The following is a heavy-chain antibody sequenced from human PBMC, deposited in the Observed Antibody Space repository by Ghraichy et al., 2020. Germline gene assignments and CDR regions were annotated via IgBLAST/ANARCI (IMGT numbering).Heavy chain of an antibody. D-gene: IGHD4-23*01. Sequence: SETLSLTCAVSAYSISSGYYWGWIRQPPGKGLEWIGSFYHSGSTYYNPSLKSRVTISVDTSQNQFSLRLSSVTAADTAVYYCARQRGWGGKLSDFDYWGQGTLVTVSS. CDR3: ARQRGWGGKLSDFDY. J-gene: IGHJ4*02. CDR2: FYHSGST. V-gene: IGHV4-38-2*01. CDR1: AYSISSGYY.